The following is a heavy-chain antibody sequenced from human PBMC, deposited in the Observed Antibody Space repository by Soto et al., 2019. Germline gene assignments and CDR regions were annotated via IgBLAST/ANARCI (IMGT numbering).Heavy chain of an antibody. D-gene: IGHD1-26*01. Sequence: QVQLVESGGDVVQPGKSLRLSCAASGFPFSSFGLHWGRQAPCKGPEWVAVISADGSQKFYADSVMGRFTISRDNLRNTLFLKMNTLGTADTAVYYCASTTQWGQGTQVTVSS. V-gene: IGHV3-30*03. J-gene: IGHJ4*02. CDR2: ISADGSQK. CDR3: ASTTQ. CDR1: GFPFSSFG.